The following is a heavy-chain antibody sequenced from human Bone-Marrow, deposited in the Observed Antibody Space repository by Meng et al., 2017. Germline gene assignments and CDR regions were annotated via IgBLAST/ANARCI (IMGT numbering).Heavy chain of an antibody. J-gene: IGHJ6*02. D-gene: IGHD3-9*01. CDR2: INHSGST. Sequence: SETLSLTCAVYGGSFSGYYWSWIRQPPGKGLEWIGEINHSGSTNYNPPLKSRVTISVDTSKNQFSLKLSSVTAADTAVYYCARVSRYFDWVPEYYYYYYGMDVWGQGTTVTVSS. CDR3: ARVSRYFDWVPEYYYYYYGMDV. CDR1: GGSFSGYY. V-gene: IGHV4-34*01.